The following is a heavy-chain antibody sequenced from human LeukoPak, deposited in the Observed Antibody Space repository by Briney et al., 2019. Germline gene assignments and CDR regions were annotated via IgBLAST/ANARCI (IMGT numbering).Heavy chain of an antibody. CDR1: GGSVSHSNW. J-gene: IGHJ4*02. V-gene: IGHV4-4*02. CDR3: ARVSKYQLLRIPPDY. Sequence: PSETLSLTCAVSGGSVSHSNWWTWVRQPPGKGLEWIGEINHSGSTNYNPSLKSRVTISVDTSKNQFSLKLSSVTAADTAVYYCARVSKYQLLRIPPDYWGQGTLVTVSS. CDR2: INHSGST. D-gene: IGHD2-2*01.